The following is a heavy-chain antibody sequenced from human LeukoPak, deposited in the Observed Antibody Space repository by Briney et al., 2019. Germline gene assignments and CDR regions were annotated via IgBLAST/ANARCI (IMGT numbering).Heavy chain of an antibody. CDR1: GGSISSGSYY. J-gene: IGHJ5*02. CDR2: INHSGST. V-gene: IGHV4-39*07. CDR3: ARYRVLLWLGELSQTDQNWFDP. Sequence: SETLSLTCTVSGGSISSGSYYWSWIRQPPGKGLEWIGEINHSGSTNYNPSLKSRVTISVDTSKNQFSLKLSSVTAADTAVYYCARYRVLLWLGELSQTDQNWFDPWGQGTLVTVSS. D-gene: IGHD3-10*01.